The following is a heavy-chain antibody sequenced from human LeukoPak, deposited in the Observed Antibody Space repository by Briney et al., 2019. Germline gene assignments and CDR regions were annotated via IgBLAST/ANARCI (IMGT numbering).Heavy chain of an antibody. CDR3: AKDGVAAAGTVPYYFDY. D-gene: IGHD6-13*01. CDR2: IRYDGSNK. J-gene: IGHJ4*02. Sequence: GGSLRLSCAASEFTFSSYWMSWVRQAPGKGLEWVAFIRYDGSNKYYADSVKGRFTIPRDNSKNTLYLQMNSLRAEDTAVYYCAKDGVAAAGTVPYYFDYWGQGTLVTVSS. V-gene: IGHV3-30*02. CDR1: EFTFSSYW.